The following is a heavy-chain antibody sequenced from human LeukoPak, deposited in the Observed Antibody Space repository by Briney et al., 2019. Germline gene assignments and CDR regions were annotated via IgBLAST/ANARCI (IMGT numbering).Heavy chain of an antibody. J-gene: IGHJ5*02. D-gene: IGHD4-17*01. Sequence: SETLSLTCAVYGGSFSGYYWSWIRQPPGKGLEWIGEINHSGSTNYNPSLKSRVTISVDTSKNQFSLKLSSVTATDTAVYYCARDYGDRPDNWFDPWGQGTLVTVSS. CDR3: ARDYGDRPDNWFDP. CDR1: GGSFSGYY. V-gene: IGHV4-34*01. CDR2: INHSGST.